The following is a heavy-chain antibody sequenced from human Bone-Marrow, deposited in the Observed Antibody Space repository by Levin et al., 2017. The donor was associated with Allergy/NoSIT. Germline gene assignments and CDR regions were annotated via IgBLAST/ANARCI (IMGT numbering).Heavy chain of an antibody. J-gene: IGHJ4*02. Sequence: GESLKISCAASGFTFSSYSMNWVRQAPGKGLEWVSSISSSSSYIYYADSVKGRFTISRDNAKNSLYLQMNSLRAEDTAVYYCARGSHSSSWYFDYWGQGTLVTVSS. CDR3: ARGSHSSSWYFDY. CDR2: ISSSSSYI. CDR1: GFTFSSYS. D-gene: IGHD6-13*01. V-gene: IGHV3-21*01.